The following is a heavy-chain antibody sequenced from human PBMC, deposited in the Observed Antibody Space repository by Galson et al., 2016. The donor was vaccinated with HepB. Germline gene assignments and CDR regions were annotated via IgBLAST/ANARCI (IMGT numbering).Heavy chain of an antibody. Sequence: SETLSLTCTVSGGSISPYYWSWIRQPPGKGLEWLGYIYFGGSSTANPSLRSRVTILVDTARNQFSLRLTSMTAADTAVYYCARHPLRSPEPFDIWGRGTMVSVSS. D-gene: IGHD1-14*01. CDR1: GGSISPYY. CDR2: IYFGGSS. CDR3: ARHPLRSPEPFDI. J-gene: IGHJ3*02. V-gene: IGHV4-59*08.